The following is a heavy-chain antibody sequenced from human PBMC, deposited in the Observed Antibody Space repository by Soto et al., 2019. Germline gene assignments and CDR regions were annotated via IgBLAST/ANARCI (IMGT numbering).Heavy chain of an antibody. V-gene: IGHV4-34*01. D-gene: IGHD6-6*01. J-gene: IGHJ4*02. CDR2: INHSGST. CDR3: ARAGIAARLLAPRKFDY. Sequence: PSGTLSLTCAVHGGSLSGYYWSWVRQPPGKGLEWIGEINHSGSTNYNPSLKSRVTISVDTSKNQFSLKLSSVTAADTAVYYCARAGIAARLLAPRKFDYWGQGTLVTVSS. CDR1: GGSLSGYY.